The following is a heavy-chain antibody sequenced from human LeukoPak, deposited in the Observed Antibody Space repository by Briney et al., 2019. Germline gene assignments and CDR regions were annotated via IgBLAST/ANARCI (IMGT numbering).Heavy chain of an antibody. V-gene: IGHV3-11*01. Sequence: GGSLRLSCAASGFTFSDYYMSWSRQAPGKGLEGGSYISSSGSTIYYADSLKGRFTISRDNAKNSLSLQMTSMRAEDTAVYYCARDEYGGLSNDYWGEGTLVTVSS. CDR3: ARDEYGGLSNDY. J-gene: IGHJ4*02. CDR1: GFTFSDYY. CDR2: ISSSGSTI. D-gene: IGHD2-15*01.